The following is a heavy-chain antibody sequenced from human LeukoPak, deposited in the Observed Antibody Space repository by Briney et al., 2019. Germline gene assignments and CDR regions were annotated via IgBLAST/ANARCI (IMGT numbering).Heavy chain of an antibody. CDR2: ITSSGSST. V-gene: IGHV3-23*01. J-gene: IGHJ6*02. CDR1: GFTFSSYA. CDR3: AKTSQGHPPYYCSMDV. Sequence: GGSLRLSCAASGFTFSSYAMSWVRQAQGKGLEWVSAITSSGSSTYYADSVKGRFTISRDNSKNTLYLQMNSLRAEDTAVYYCAKTSQGHPPYYCSMDVWGQGTTVTVSS.